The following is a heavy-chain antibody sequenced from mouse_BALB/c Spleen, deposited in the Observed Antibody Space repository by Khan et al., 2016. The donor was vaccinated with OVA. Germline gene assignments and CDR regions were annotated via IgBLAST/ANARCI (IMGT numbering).Heavy chain of an antibody. Sequence: EVQLQESGPGLVKPSQSLSLTCTVTGYSITSDYAWNWIRQFPGNKLEWMGFISYSGNTNNNPSLKSRISITRDTSKNQFFLQLNSVTTEDTATYYGARVYGGDFDYWGQGTTLTVSS. V-gene: IGHV3-2*02. CDR3: ARVYGGDFDY. CDR1: GYSITSDYA. J-gene: IGHJ2*01. CDR2: ISYSGNT. D-gene: IGHD1-1*01.